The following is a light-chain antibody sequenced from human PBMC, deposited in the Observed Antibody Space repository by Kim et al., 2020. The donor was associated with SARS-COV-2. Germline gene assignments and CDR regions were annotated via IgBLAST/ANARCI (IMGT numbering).Light chain of an antibody. J-gene: IGLJ3*02. V-gene: IGLV1-40*01. Sequence: QSVLTQPPSVSGAPGQRVTISCTGSSSNIGAGYDVHWYQQLPGTAPKLLIYSNSNRSSGVPDRFSGSKSGTSASLAITGLQAEDEADYYCQSYDSSLSEVFGGGTQLTVL. CDR1: SSNIGAGYD. CDR3: QSYDSSLSEV. CDR2: SNS.